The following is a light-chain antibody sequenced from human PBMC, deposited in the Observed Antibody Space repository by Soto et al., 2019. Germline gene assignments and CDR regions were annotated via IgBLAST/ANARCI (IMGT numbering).Light chain of an antibody. CDR2: EVN. Sequence: QSVLTQSRSVSGSPGQSVAISCTGTSSDVGGYNYVSWYQQHPGKAPKLMIYEVNKRPSGVPDRFSGSKSGNTASLTVSGLQAEDEADYYCSSYAGSSNVFGTGTKVTVL. V-gene: IGLV2-8*01. CDR1: SSDVGGYNY. CDR3: SSYAGSSNV. J-gene: IGLJ1*01.